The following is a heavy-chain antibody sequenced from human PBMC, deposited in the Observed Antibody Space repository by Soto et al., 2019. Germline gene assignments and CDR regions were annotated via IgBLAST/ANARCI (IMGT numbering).Heavy chain of an antibody. CDR3: TTDIVRYGMDV. J-gene: IGHJ6*02. D-gene: IGHD2-21*01. CDR1: GFTFSNAW. CDR2: IKSKTDGGTT. Sequence: LRLSCAASGFTFSNAWMSWVRQAPGKGLEWVGRIKSKTDGGTTDYAAPVKGRFTISRDDSKNTLYLQMNSLKTEDTAVYYCTTDIVRYGMDVWGQGTTVTVSS. V-gene: IGHV3-15*01.